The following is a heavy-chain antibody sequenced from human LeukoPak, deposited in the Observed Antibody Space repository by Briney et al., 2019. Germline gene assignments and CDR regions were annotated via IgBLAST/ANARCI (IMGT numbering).Heavy chain of an antibody. Sequence: SETLSLTCTVSGGSISSYYWSWIRQPPGKGLEWIGYIYYSGSTNYNPSLKSRVTISVDTSKNQFSLKLSSVTAADTAVYYCARARNYYGSGRNGMDVWGQGTTVTVSS. CDR2: IYYSGST. D-gene: IGHD3-10*01. J-gene: IGHJ6*02. CDR1: GGSISSYY. CDR3: ARARNYYGSGRNGMDV. V-gene: IGHV4-59*08.